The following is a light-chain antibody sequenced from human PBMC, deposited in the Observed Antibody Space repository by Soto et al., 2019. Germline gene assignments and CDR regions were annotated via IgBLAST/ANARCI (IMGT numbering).Light chain of an antibody. Sequence: QSVLSQEPSVSGTPGQRVAMACSGGNSNIGKNTVNWYRQVPGTAPQLLIYSDTLRSFGIPDRFSASKSDTSASLAIGGLQSDDEALYFCAAWDDSLNGLVFGGGTKVTVL. V-gene: IGLV1-44*01. CDR1: NSNIGKNT. CDR3: AAWDDSLNGLV. J-gene: IGLJ6*01. CDR2: SDT.